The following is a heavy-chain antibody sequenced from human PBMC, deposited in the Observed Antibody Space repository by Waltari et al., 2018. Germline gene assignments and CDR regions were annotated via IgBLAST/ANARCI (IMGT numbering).Heavy chain of an antibody. CDR1: GGTFSSYA. CDR3: ARGGETWNRLETHFDY. V-gene: IGHV1-3*04. Sequence: QVQLVQSGAEVKKPGSSVKVSCKASGGTFSSYAISWVRQAPGQGLEWMGWIKTSTGNTKYSQKFQGRVTLNRDSSATTAYMDVSSLKSEDTAIYYCARGGETWNRLETHFDYWGQGTLVTVSS. CDR2: IKTSTGNT. D-gene: IGHD1-1*01. J-gene: IGHJ4*02.